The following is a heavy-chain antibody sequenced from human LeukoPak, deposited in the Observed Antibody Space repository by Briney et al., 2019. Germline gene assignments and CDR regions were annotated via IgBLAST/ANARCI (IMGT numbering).Heavy chain of an antibody. D-gene: IGHD4-17*01. CDR1: GFTFSSYA. J-gene: IGHJ6*03. Sequence: GSLRLSCAASGFTFSSYAMTWVRQPPGKGLEWIGEINHSGSTNYNPSLKSRVTVSVDTSKNQFSLKLSSVTAADTAVYYCARLIRKVLRLVKSEDYYYYMDVWGKGTTVTVSS. CDR3: ARLIRKVLRLVKSEDYYYYMDV. CDR2: INHSGST. V-gene: IGHV4-34*01.